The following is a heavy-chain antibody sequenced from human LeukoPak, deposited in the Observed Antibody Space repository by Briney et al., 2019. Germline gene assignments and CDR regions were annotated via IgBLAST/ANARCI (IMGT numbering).Heavy chain of an antibody. CDR3: AKAPDDYGGNSLLY. Sequence: GRSLRLSCAASGFTVSSYAMSWVRQAPGKGLGWVSAISGSGGSTYYADSVKGRFTNSRDNSKNTLYLQMNSLRAEDTAVYYCAKAPDDYGGNSLLYWGQGTLVTVSS. CDR1: GFTVSSYA. CDR2: ISGSGGST. V-gene: IGHV3-23*01. J-gene: IGHJ4*02. D-gene: IGHD4-23*01.